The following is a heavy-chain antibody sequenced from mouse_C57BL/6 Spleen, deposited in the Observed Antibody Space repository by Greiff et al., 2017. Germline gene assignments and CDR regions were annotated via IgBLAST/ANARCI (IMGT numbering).Heavy chain of an antibody. V-gene: IGHV1-64*01. Sequence: QVQLQQPGAELVKPGASVTLSCKASGYTFTSYWMHWVKQRPGQGLEWIGMIHPNSGSTNYNEKFKSKATVTVDKSSSTAYMHLSSLTSEDSAVYYCAREDSGPAGFAYWGQGTLVTVSA. J-gene: IGHJ3*01. CDR2: IHPNSGST. D-gene: IGHD6-1*01. CDR1: GYTFTSYW. CDR3: AREDSGPAGFAY.